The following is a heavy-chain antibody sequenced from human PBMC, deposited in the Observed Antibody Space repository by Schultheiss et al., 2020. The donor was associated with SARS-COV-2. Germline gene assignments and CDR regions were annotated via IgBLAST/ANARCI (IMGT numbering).Heavy chain of an antibody. CDR2: IKSDGSRT. J-gene: IGHJ3*02. V-gene: IGHV3-74*01. CDR3: ARVSAKQLVRDAFDI. Sequence: GGSLRLSCAASGFTVSSNYMSWVRQAPGKGLEWVSRIKSDGSRTNYADSVKGRFTIFRDNAKNTLYLQMNSLRAEDTAVYYCARVSAKQLVRDAFDIWGQGTMVTVSS. CDR1: GFTVSSNY. D-gene: IGHD6-13*01.